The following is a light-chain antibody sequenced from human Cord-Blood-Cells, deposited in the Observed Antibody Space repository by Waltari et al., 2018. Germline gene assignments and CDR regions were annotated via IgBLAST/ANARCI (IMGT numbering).Light chain of an antibody. V-gene: IGKV3-20*01. CDR2: GAS. Sequence: EIVLTQSPGTLSLSPGERATPSCRASQSVSSSYLAWYQQKPGQAPRHLIYGASSRATGIPDRFSGSGSGTDFTLTISRLEPEDFAVYYCQQYGSSPLTFGGGTKVEIK. CDR1: QSVSSSY. CDR3: QQYGSSPLT. J-gene: IGKJ4*01.